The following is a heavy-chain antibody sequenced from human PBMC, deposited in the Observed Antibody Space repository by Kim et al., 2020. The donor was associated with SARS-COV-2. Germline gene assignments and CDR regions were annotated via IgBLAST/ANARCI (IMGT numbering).Heavy chain of an antibody. CDR3: ARGRSSSWMGSGYYGMDV. D-gene: IGHD6-13*01. CDR2: ISTSGSNI. CDR1: GFTFSSYE. V-gene: IGHV3-48*03. J-gene: IGHJ6*02. Sequence: GGSLRLSCGASGFTFSSYEMNWVRQAPGKGLDWDSYISTSGSNIYYADSVKGRFTISRDNGKNSLYLQMNSLRAEDTAVYYCARGRSSSWMGSGYYGMDVWGQGTTVTVSS.